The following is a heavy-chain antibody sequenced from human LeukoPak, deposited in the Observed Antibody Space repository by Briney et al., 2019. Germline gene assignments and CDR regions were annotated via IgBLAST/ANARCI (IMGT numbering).Heavy chain of an antibody. Sequence: SEILSLTCAVYGGSFSGYYWSWIRQPPGKGLEWIGEINHSGSTNYNPSLKSRVTISVDTSKNQFSLKLSSVTAADTAVYYCASLSRSYGSGSYYNQAALDYWGQGTLVTVSS. CDR1: GGSFSGYY. J-gene: IGHJ4*02. CDR2: INHSGST. CDR3: ASLSRSYGSGSYYNQAALDY. V-gene: IGHV4-34*01. D-gene: IGHD3-10*01.